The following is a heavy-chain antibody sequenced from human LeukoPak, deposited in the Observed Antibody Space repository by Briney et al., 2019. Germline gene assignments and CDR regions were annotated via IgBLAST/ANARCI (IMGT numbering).Heavy chain of an antibody. CDR3: ARGGPTVRNSFYYYGMDV. CDR1: GGSISSYY. V-gene: IGHV4-59*01. J-gene: IGHJ6*02. D-gene: IGHD4-23*01. Sequence: SETLSLTCTVSGGSISSYYWSWIRQPPGKGLEWIGYIYYSGSTNYNPSLKSRVTISVDTSKNQFSLKLSSVTAADTAVYYCARGGPTVRNSFYYYGMDVWGQGTTVTVSS. CDR2: IYYSGST.